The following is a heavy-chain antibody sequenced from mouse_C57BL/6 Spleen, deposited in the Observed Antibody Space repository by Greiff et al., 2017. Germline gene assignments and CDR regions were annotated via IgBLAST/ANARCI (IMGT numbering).Heavy chain of an antibody. CDR3: ARQPLYAMDY. CDR1: GFTFSDYG. Sequence: EVHLVESGGGLVQPGASLKLSCAASGFTFSDYGMAWVRQAPRQGPEWVAFINHLAYSIYYADTLTGRFTLSRENATNTLYLEMSSLRSEDTAMYYCARQPLYAMDYWGQGTTVTVSS. V-gene: IGHV5-15*01. CDR2: INHLAYSI. J-gene: IGHJ4*01.